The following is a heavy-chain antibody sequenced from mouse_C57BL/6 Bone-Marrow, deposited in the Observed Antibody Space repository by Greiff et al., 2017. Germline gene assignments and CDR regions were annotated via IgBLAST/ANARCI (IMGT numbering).Heavy chain of an antibody. Sequence: VHVKQSGAELVKPGASVKLSCTASGFNIKDYYMHWVKQRTEQGLEWIGRIDPEDGETKYAPKFQGKATITADTSSNTAYLPLSSLTSEDTAVYYCASPLYDGYYSYAMDYWGQGTSVTVSS. CDR3: ASPLYDGYYSYAMDY. CDR2: IDPEDGET. D-gene: IGHD2-3*01. V-gene: IGHV14-2*01. CDR1: GFNIKDYY. J-gene: IGHJ4*01.